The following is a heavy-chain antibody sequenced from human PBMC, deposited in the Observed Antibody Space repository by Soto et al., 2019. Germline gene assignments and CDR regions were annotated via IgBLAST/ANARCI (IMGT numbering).Heavy chain of an antibody. J-gene: IGHJ5*02. CDR2: IYYSGST. CDR3: ARRSYVTTVTTRFDP. V-gene: IGHV4-39*01. D-gene: IGHD4-4*01. CDR1: GGSISSSSYY. Sequence: SETLSLTRTVSGGSISSSSYYWGWIRQPPGKGLEWIGSIYYSGSTYYNPSLKSRVTISVDTSKNQFSLKLSSVTAADTAVYYCARRSYVTTVTTRFDPWGQGTLVTVSS.